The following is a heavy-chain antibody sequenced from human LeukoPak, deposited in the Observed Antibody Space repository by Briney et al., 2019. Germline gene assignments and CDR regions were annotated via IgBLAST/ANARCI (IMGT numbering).Heavy chain of an antibody. CDR3: ATDDVTTGTKTALGY. J-gene: IGHJ4*02. CDR1: GFTFTSSA. V-gene: IGHV1-58*01. D-gene: IGHD1-1*01. CDR2: IVVGSGNT. Sequence: SVKVSCKASGFTFTSSAVQWVRQARGQGLEWIGWIVVGSGNTSYAQKFQERVTINRDMSTSTAYMELSSLRSEDTAVYYCATDDVTTGTKTALGYWGQGTLVTVSS.